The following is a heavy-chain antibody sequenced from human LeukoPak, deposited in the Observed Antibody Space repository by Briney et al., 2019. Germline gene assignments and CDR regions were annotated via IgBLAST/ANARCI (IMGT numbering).Heavy chain of an antibody. CDR2: IYYSGST. V-gene: IGHV4-59*01. CDR1: GGSISSYY. CDR3: AREYDSSGYYYYRWFDP. Sequence: PSETLSLTCTVSGGSISSYYWRWIRQPPGEGLEWIGYIYYSGSTNYNPSLKSRVTISVDTSKNQSSLKLSSVTAADTAVYYCAREYDSSGYYYYRWFDPWGQGTLVTVSS. D-gene: IGHD3-22*01. J-gene: IGHJ5*02.